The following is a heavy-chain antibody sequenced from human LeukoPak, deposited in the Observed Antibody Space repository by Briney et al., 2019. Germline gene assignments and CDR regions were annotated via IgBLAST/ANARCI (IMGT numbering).Heavy chain of an antibody. CDR1: GGTFSSYA. CDR2: IIPIFGTA. CDR3: ARAGPKYSSGPLLYYYYYYMDV. J-gene: IGHJ6*03. V-gene: IGHV1-69*01. D-gene: IGHD6-19*01. Sequence: GASVKVSCKASGGTFSSYAISWVRQAPGQGLEWMGGIIPIFGTANYAQKFQGRVTITADESTSTAYMELSSLRSEDTAVYYCARAGPKYSSGPLLYYYYYYMDVWGKGTTVTVSS.